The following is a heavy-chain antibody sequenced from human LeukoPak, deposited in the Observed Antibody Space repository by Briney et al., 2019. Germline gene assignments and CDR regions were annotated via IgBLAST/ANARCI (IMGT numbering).Heavy chain of an antibody. D-gene: IGHD2-15*01. CDR2: IYESGTT. J-gene: IGHJ4*02. Sequence: SETLSLTCSVSGXSVSGTAYYWAWIRQPPGKGLEWIGSIYESGTTYYNPPLESRVTISVGTTKNLFSLKVTSVTAADTAVYYSARPNQYCIGVNCYSGNYWGRGTLVTVSS. V-gene: IGHV4-39*01. CDR1: GXSVSGTAYY. CDR3: ARPNQYCIGVNCYSGNY.